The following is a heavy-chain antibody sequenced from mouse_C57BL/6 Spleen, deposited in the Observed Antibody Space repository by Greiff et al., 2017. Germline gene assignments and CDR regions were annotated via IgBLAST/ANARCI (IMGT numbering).Heavy chain of an antibody. J-gene: IGHJ4*01. V-gene: IGHV1-42*01. CDR3: AQDIPYAMDD. CDR1: GYSINGYY. CDR2: INPSTGGT. Sequence: VQLQQSGPELVKPGASVKISCTASGYSINGYYMNWVKQSPEKSLEWIGEINPSTGGTTYNQKFKAKATMTVDKSSSTAYMQLKSLTSEDSAVYFCAQDIPYAMDDWGQGTSVTVSS.